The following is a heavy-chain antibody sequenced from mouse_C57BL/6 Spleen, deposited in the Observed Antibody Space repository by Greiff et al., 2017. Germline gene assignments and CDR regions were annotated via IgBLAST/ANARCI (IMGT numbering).Heavy chain of an antibody. V-gene: IGHV1-81*01. J-gene: IGHJ3*01. CDR3: AREGYDERFAY. D-gene: IGHD2-2*01. Sequence: QVQLQQSGAELARPGASVKLSCKASGYTFTSYGISWVKQRTGQGLEWIGEIYPRSGNTYYNEKFKGKATLTADKSSSTAYMELRSLTSEDSAVYFCAREGYDERFAYWGQGTLVTVSA. CDR2: IYPRSGNT. CDR1: GYTFTSYG.